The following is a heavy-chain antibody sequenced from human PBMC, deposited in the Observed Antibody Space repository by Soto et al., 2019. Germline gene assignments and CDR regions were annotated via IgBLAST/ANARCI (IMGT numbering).Heavy chain of an antibody. V-gene: IGHV5-10-1*03. J-gene: IGHJ1*01. CDR2: IDPSESYI. CDR1: GYRFSNYW. D-gene: IGHD3-22*01. Sequence: EVQLVQSGAEVKKPGESLRISCQGFGYRFSNYWINWVRQMPGKGLEWMGRIDPSESYIHYSPTFQVHVTISADKSITTAYLQWSSLKASDTAMYYCARQRDNDSSGTEYFQHWGQGTLVAVSS. CDR3: ARQRDNDSSGTEYFQH.